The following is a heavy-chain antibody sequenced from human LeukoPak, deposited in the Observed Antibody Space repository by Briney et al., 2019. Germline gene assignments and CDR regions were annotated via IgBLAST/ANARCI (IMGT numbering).Heavy chain of an antibody. CDR3: ARDAEVVGYYYYYYMDV. CDR1: GYTFTSYY. D-gene: IGHD2-15*01. Sequence: ASVKVSCKASGYTFTSYYMHWVRQAPGQGLEWMGIINPSGGSTSYAQKFQGRVTMTRDTSTSTVYMELSSLRSEDTAVYYCARDAEVVGYYYYYYMDVWGKGTTVTVSS. V-gene: IGHV1-46*01. CDR2: INPSGGST. J-gene: IGHJ6*03.